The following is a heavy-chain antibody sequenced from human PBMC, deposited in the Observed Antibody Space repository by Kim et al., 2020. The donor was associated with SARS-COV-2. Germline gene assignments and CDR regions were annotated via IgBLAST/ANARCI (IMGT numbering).Heavy chain of an antibody. CDR3: ARDRGPQYYYDSSANLTPGGYYYYGMDV. J-gene: IGHJ6*02. Sequence: ASVKVSCKASGYTFTSYGISWVRQAPGQGLEWMGWISAYNGNTNYAQKLQGRVTMTTDTSTSTAYMELRSLRSDDTAVYYCARDRGPQYYYDSSANLTPGGYYYYGMDVWGQGTTVTVSS. CDR2: ISAYNGNT. V-gene: IGHV1-18*01. CDR1: GYTFTSYG. D-gene: IGHD3-22*01.